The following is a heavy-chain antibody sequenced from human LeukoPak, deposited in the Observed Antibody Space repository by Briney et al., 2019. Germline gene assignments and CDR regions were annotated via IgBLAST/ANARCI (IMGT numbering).Heavy chain of an antibody. CDR1: GYTFTSYG. J-gene: IGHJ1*01. V-gene: IGHV1-18*01. Sequence: GASVKVSCKASGYTFTSYGISWVRQAPGQGLEWMGRISAYNGNTNYAQKLQGRVTMTTDTSTSTAYMELRSLRSDDTAVYCCARVSATSSSGYYMGYFQHWGQGTLVTVSS. D-gene: IGHD3-22*01. CDR2: ISAYNGNT. CDR3: ARVSATSSSGYYMGYFQH.